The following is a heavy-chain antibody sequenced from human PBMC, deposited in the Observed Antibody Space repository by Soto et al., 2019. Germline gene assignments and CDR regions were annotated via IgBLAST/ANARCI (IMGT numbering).Heavy chain of an antibody. CDR2: IKPAGSDT. CDR1: GFPFSSYW. J-gene: IGHJ5*02. D-gene: IGHD3-10*02. V-gene: IGHV3-7*01. Sequence: EVQLVESGGDLVQPGGSLRLSCAASGFPFSSYWMTWVRRAPGKGLQWVASIKPAGSDTYYLGSVRGRFTVSRDNARNSVYLQMNSMGEDNTALYHGIKGHLFVGPWGQGALAIVTS. CDR3: IKGHLFVGP.